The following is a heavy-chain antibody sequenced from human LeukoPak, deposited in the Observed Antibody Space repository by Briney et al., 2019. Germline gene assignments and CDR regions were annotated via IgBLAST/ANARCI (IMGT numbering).Heavy chain of an antibody. CDR3: ARHGGAARPFHY. CDR1: GGSISSSAYY. CDR2: IYYSGST. D-gene: IGHD6-6*01. J-gene: IGHJ4*02. Sequence: SETLSLTFTVSGGSISSSAYYWGWIRQPPGKGLEWIGSIYYSGSTYYNPSLKSRVTISVDTSNNQFSLKLSSVTAADTAVYYCARHGGAARPFHYWGQGTLVTVSS. V-gene: IGHV4-39*01.